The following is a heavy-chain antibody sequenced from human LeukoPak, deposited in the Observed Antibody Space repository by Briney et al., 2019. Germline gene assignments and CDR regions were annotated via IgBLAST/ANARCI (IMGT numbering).Heavy chain of an antibody. CDR2: ISDIDTT. V-gene: IGHV3-53*01. D-gene: IGHD6-19*01. J-gene: IGHJ4*02. CDR1: GFTVTNYF. CDR3: AREGITVAGTLDY. Sequence: GGSLRLSCAASGFTVTNYFMHWVRQAPGKGLEWVSSISDIDTTYYADSMKGRFTISRDNSRDSLYLQMNSLRADDTAVYYCAREGITVAGTLDYWGQGTLVTVSS.